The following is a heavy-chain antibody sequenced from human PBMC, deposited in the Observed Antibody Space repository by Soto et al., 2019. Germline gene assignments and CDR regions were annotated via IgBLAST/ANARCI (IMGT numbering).Heavy chain of an antibody. J-gene: IGHJ4*02. D-gene: IGHD2-21*02. CDR3: ARSYYCGGDCYPFDY. Sequence: SETLSLTCTVSGGPISSSSYYWGWIRQPPGKGLEWIGSIYYSGSTYYNPSLKSRVTISVDTSKNQFSLKLSSVTAADTAVYYCARSYYCGGDCYPFDYWGQGTLVTVSS. CDR1: GGPISSSSYY. CDR2: IYYSGST. V-gene: IGHV4-39*01.